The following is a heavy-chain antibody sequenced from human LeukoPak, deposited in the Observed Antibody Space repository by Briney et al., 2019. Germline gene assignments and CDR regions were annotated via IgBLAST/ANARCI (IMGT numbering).Heavy chain of an antibody. V-gene: IGHV4-39*01. CDR2: IYYSGST. D-gene: IGHD6-19*01. CDR1: GGSISSSPYY. Sequence: NSSETLSITCTVSGGSISSSPYYWGWIRQPPGKWLEWIGNIYYSGSTYYNPSLKTRVTISVDTSKNQFSLKLTSVTAADTAVYYCARHASVDGNWPRPLDYWGQGSLVTVSS. CDR3: ARHASVDGNWPRPLDY. J-gene: IGHJ4*02.